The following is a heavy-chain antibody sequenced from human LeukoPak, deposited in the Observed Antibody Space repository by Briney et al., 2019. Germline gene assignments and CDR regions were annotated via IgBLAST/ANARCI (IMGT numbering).Heavy chain of an antibody. CDR3: ARGSPEAPGYSSSWYYNY. Sequence: SETLSLTCAVYGGSFSGYFWSWIRRPPGKGLEWIGEITHTGSTNYNPSLKSRVTILVDTSKDQFSLNLTSVTAADTAVYYCARGSPEAPGYSSSWYYNYWGQGTLVTVSS. CDR1: GGSFSGYF. CDR2: ITHTGST. J-gene: IGHJ4*02. D-gene: IGHD6-13*01. V-gene: IGHV4-34*01.